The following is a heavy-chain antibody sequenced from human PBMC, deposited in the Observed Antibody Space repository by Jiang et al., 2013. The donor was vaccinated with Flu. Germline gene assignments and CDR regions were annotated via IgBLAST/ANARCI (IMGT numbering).Heavy chain of an antibody. V-gene: IGHV4-59*01. J-gene: IGHJ3*02. CDR2: IYYSGST. CDR1: GGSISSYY. CDR3: ARNQCGGGSCYDAFDI. Sequence: GLVKPSETLSLTCTVSGGSISSYYWSWIRQPPGKGLEWIGYIYYSGSTNXNPSFKSRVTISLDTSKNQFSLRLTSVTAADTAMYYCARNQCGGGSCYDAFDIWGQGTMVTVSS. D-gene: IGHD2-15*01.